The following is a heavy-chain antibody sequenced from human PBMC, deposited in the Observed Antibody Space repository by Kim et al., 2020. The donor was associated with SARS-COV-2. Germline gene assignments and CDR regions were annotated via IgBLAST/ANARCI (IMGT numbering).Heavy chain of an antibody. D-gene: IGHD1-26*01. V-gene: IGHV4-39*01. Sequence: YFNPSLRSRVTISVDTSKNQFSLKLSSVTAADTAVYYCARRSTGYYGMDVWGQGTTVTVSS. J-gene: IGHJ6*02. CDR3: ARRSTGYYGMDV.